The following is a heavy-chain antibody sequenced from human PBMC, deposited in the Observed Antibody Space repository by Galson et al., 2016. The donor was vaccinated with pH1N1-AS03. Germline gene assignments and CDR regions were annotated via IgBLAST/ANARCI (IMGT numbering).Heavy chain of an antibody. CDR1: GFPLSSSP. V-gene: IGHV3-23*01. CDR2: ISNFGETT. Sequence: SLRLSCAVSGFPLSSSPMSWVRQAPGKGLEWVSTISNFGETTNYSDSVKGRFTVSRDNSKNTLYLQVSSLRAEDTAVYYCATDYYYDVDLTNWYFDVWGRGTLVTVSS. J-gene: IGHJ2*01. D-gene: IGHD3-10*02. CDR3: ATDYYYDVDLTNWYFDV.